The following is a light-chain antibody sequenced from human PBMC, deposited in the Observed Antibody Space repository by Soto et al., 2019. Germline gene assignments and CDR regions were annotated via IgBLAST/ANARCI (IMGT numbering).Light chain of an antibody. J-gene: IGKJ2*01. Sequence: EIVMTQSPATLSVSPGETATLSCRASQSVSGSLAWYRQRPGQAPRLLIYGASARASGIPARFSGSGSGTEFTLTISSLQYDDSAIYFCQQYNSWPYTFGPGTKVDIK. V-gene: IGKV3-15*01. CDR3: QQYNSWPYT. CDR1: QSVSGS. CDR2: GAS.